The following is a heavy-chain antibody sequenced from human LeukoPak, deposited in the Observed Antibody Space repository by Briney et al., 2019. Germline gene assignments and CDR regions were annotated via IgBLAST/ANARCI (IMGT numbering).Heavy chain of an antibody. J-gene: IGHJ6*03. CDR3: ATAKREGENYYYYYMDV. CDR2: FDPEDGET. D-gene: IGHD1-26*01. Sequence: ASVKVSCKVSGYTLTELSMHWVRQAPGKGLEWMGGFDPEDGETICAQKFQGRVTTTEDTSTDTAYMELSSLRSEDTAVYYCATAKREGENYYYYYMDVWGKGTTVTVSS. V-gene: IGHV1-24*01. CDR1: GYTLTELS.